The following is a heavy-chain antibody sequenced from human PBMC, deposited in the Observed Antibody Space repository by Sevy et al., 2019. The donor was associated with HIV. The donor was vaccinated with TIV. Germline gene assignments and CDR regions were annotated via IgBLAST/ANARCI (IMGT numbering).Heavy chain of an antibody. V-gene: IGHV3-23*01. D-gene: IGHD3-9*01. Sequence: GSLRLSCAASGFTFSSYAMSWVRQAPGKGLEWVSAISGSGGSTYYADSVKGRFTISRDNSKNTLYLQMNSLRAEDTAVYYCAKRTDYDILTGYYCFDYWGQGTLVTVSS. CDR1: GFTFSSYA. CDR2: ISGSGGST. CDR3: AKRTDYDILTGYYCFDY. J-gene: IGHJ4*02.